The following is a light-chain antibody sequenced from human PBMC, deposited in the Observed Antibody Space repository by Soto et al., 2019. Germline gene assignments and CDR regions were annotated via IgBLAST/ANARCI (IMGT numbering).Light chain of an antibody. Sequence: QSALTQPASVSGSPGQSITISCTGTSSDAGGYNYVSWYQQHPGKAPKLMLYEVSNRPSGVSNRFSGSKSGNTASLTISGLQAEDEADYYCSSYTSSSTPVVFGTGTKLTVL. V-gene: IGLV2-14*01. J-gene: IGLJ1*01. CDR1: SSDAGGYNY. CDR2: EVS. CDR3: SSYTSSSTPVV.